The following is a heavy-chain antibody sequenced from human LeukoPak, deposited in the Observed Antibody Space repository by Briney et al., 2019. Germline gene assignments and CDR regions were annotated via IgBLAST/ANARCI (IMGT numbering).Heavy chain of an antibody. CDR1: GGSISSYY. J-gene: IGHJ4*02. V-gene: IGHV4-59*01. CDR2: IYYSGST. CDR3: ARAYDFWSGYYEYYFDY. Sequence: SETLSLTCTVSGGSISSYYWSWIRQPPGKGLEWIGYIYYSGSTNYNPSLKSRVTISVDTSKNQFSLKLSSVTAADTAVYYCARAYDFWSGYYEYYFDYWGQGTLVTVSS. D-gene: IGHD3-3*01.